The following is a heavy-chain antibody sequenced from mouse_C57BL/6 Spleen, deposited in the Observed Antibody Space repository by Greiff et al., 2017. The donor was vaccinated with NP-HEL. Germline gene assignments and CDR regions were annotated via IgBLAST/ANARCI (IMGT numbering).Heavy chain of an antibody. CDR1: GYAFSSSW. V-gene: IGHV1-82*01. J-gene: IGHJ2*01. CDR3: ARIPHYYGSSYDY. CDR2: IYPGDGDT. D-gene: IGHD1-1*01. Sequence: QVQLKESGPELVKPGASVKISCKASGYAFSSSWMNWVKQRPGKGLEWIGRIYPGDGDTNYNGKFKGKATLTADKSSSTAYMQLSSLTSEDSAVYFCARIPHYYGSSYDYWGQGTTLTVSS.